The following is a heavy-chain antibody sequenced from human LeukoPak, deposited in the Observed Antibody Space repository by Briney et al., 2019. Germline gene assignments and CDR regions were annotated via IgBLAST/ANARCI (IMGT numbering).Heavy chain of an antibody. Sequence: QPGRSLRLSCAASGFTFSSYGMHWVRQAPGKGLEGVAVIWYDGSNKYYADSVKGRFTISRDNSKNTLYLQMNSLRAEDTAVYYCARGRSGYYPYYFDYWGQGTLVTVSS. CDR3: ARGRSGYYPYYFDY. V-gene: IGHV3-33*01. CDR2: IWYDGSNK. J-gene: IGHJ4*02. D-gene: IGHD3-22*01. CDR1: GFTFSSYG.